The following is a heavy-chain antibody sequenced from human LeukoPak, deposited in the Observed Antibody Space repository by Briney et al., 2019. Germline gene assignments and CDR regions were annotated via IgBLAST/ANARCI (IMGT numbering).Heavy chain of an antibody. D-gene: IGHD6-6*01. CDR2: IGSSGSAI. CDR3: AREGSSYGMDV. Sequence: PGGSLRLSCAASGFSFSGYYMTWIRQAPGKGLEGVSYIGSSGSAIYYADSVKGRFTISRDNAKNSLYLQMNSLRADDTAVYYCAREGSSYGMDVWGQGTTVTVSS. CDR1: GFSFSGYY. V-gene: IGHV3-11*01. J-gene: IGHJ6*02.